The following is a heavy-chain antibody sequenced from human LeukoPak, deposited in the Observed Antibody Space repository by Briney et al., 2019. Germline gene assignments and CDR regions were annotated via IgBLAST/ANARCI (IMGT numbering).Heavy chain of an antibody. CDR2: INSDGSST. V-gene: IGHV3-74*01. J-gene: IGHJ6*03. CDR1: GFTFSSYW. D-gene: IGHD3-22*01. CDR3: ARDPGYYDSSGYTYYYYYYMDV. Sequence: SGGSLRLSCAASGFTFSSYWMHWVRQAPGKGLVWVSRINSDGSSTSYADSVKGRFTISRDNAKNTLYLQMNSLRAEDTAVYYCARDPGYYDSSGYTYYYYYYMDVWGKGTTVTVSS.